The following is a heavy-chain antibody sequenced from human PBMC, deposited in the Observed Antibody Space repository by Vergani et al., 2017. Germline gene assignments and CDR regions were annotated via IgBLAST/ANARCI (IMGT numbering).Heavy chain of an antibody. J-gene: IGHJ6*03. CDR3: ARVNTETNGHLYYYYYMDV. Sequence: QVQLQQWGGGLLKPSETLSLTCVVNGGSFTSYHWKWIRQSPGEGLEWVGDIDHTGRPDYNPSLKSRLTMSVDKSRNQFSLTLSSVTATDTAIYFCARVNTETNGHLYYYYYMDVWGQGTAVTVS. V-gene: IGHV4-34*01. CDR2: IDHTGRP. CDR1: GGSFTSYH. D-gene: IGHD4-11*01.